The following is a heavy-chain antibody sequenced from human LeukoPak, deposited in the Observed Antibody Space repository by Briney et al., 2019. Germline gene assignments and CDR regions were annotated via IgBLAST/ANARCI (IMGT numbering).Heavy chain of an antibody. CDR2: VPYDGGNE. V-gene: IGHV3-30*04. Sequence: GGSLRLSCAASGFTFSNYAIHWVRQAPGKGLEWVAVVPYDGGNEYYADSVKGRFTISRDNSKNTLYLQMNSLRAEDTAVYYCARDRERYYYFGMDVWGKGTTVTVSS. CDR3: ARDRERYYYFGMDV. CDR1: GFTFSNYA. J-gene: IGHJ6*04.